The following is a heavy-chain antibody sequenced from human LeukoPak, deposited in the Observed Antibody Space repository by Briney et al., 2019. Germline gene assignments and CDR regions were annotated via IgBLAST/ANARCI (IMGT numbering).Heavy chain of an antibody. Sequence: GGSLRLSCAASGFTFSSYWMHWVRQAPGKGLVWVSRINSDGSSTSYADSVKGRYTISRDNAKNTLYLQMNSLRADDTAIYYCARWQCTSGTCYSVYFFDYWGQGAQVTVSS. V-gene: IGHV3-74*01. CDR1: GFTFSSYW. J-gene: IGHJ4*02. CDR2: INSDGSST. CDR3: ARWQCTSGTCYSVYFFDY. D-gene: IGHD2-8*01.